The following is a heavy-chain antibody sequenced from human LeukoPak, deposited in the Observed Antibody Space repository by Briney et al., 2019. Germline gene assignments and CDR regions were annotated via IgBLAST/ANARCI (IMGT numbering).Heavy chain of an antibody. CDR1: GGTFSSYA. CDR3: ASVVNYGSGSYYRYDAFDI. D-gene: IGHD3-10*01. V-gene: IGHV1-69*13. J-gene: IGHJ3*02. Sequence: GASVKVSCKASGGTFSSYAISWVRQAPGQGLEWMGGIIPIFGTANYAQKFQGRVTITADESTSTAYMELSSLRSEDTAVYYCASVVNYGSGSYYRYDAFDIWGQGTMVTVSS. CDR2: IIPIFGTA.